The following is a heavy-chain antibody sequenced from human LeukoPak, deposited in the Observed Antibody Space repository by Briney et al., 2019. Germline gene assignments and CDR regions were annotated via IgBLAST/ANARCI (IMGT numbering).Heavy chain of an antibody. J-gene: IGHJ6*02. CDR3: ARPTYYDILTGYYYYYGMDV. CDR2: INPNSGGT. CDR1: GYTFTGYY. Sequence: GASVKVSCKASGYTFTGYYMHWVRQAPGQGPEWMGWINPNSGGTNYAQKFQGWVTMTRDTSISTAYMELSRLRSDDTAVYYCARPTYYDILTGYYYYYGMDVWGQGTTVTVSS. V-gene: IGHV1-2*04. D-gene: IGHD3-9*01.